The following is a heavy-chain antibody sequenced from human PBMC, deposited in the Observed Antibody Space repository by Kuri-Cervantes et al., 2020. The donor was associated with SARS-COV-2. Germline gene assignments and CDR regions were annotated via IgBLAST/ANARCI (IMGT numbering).Heavy chain of an antibody. Sequence: ASVKVSCKVSGYTLTELSMHWVRQALGKGLEWMGGFDPEDGETIYAQKFQGRVTMTEDTSTDTAYMELSSLRSEDTAVYYCATSVAARPHFDYWGQGTLVTGSS. CDR3: ATSVAARPHFDY. V-gene: IGHV1-24*01. CDR2: FDPEDGET. D-gene: IGHD6-6*01. J-gene: IGHJ4*02. CDR1: GYTLTELS.